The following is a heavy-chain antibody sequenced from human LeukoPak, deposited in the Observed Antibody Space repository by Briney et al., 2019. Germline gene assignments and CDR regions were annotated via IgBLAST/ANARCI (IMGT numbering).Heavy chain of an antibody. CDR1: GFTFSSYA. Sequence: GGSLRLSCAASGFTFSSYAMSWVRQAPGKGLEWVSAISGSGGSTYYADSVKGRFTISRDNSKNTLYLQMNSLRAEDTAVYYCARGDLKYYYDSSGYQSGYWGQGTLVTVSS. V-gene: IGHV3-23*01. CDR2: ISGSGGST. J-gene: IGHJ4*02. CDR3: ARGDLKYYYDSSGYQSGY. D-gene: IGHD3-22*01.